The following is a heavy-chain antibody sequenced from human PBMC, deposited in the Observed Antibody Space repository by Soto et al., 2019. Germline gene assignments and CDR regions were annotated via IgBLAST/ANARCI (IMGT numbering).Heavy chain of an antibody. J-gene: IGHJ3*02. D-gene: IGHD3-10*01. CDR3: ARDLGSPGFGDI. CDR1: GGSISSGGYY. Sequence: SETLSLTCTVSGGSISSGGYYWSWIRQHQGKGLEWIGYIYYSGSTYYNPSLKSRVTISVDTSKNQFSLKLSSVTAADTAVYNCARDLGSPGFGDIWGQGTMVPVSS. CDR2: IYYSGST. V-gene: IGHV4-31*03.